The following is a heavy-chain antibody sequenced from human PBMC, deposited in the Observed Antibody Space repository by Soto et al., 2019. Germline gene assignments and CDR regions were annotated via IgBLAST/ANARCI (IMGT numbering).Heavy chain of an antibody. D-gene: IGHD3-22*01. CDR3: VKGEYYYDSSGYYPFDY. V-gene: IGHV3-66*01. CDR2: IYSGGST. Sequence: RQAPGKGLEWVSVIYSGGSTYYADSVKGRFTISRDNSKNTQYLQMSSLRADDTALYYCVKGEYYYDSSGYYPFDYWGQGTLVTVSS. J-gene: IGHJ4*02.